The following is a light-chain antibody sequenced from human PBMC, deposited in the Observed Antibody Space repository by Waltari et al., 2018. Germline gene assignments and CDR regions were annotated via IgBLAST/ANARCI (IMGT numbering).Light chain of an antibody. J-gene: IGLJ2*01. Sequence: QSALTPPASVSGSPGQSITISCTGTSSDVGSYNLFSWYQQHPGKAPKLMIYEVSKRPSGVSNRFSGSKSGNTASLTISGLQAEDEADYYCCSYAGSSTFVFGGGTKLTVL. CDR3: CSYAGSSTFV. CDR1: SSDVGSYNL. V-gene: IGLV2-23*02. CDR2: EVS.